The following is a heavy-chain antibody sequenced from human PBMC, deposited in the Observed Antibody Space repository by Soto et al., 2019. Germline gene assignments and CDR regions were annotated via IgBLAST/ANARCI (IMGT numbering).Heavy chain of an antibody. CDR1: GFMFSNYA. Sequence: PGGSLRLSCAASGFMFSNYAMSWVRQAPGKGLEWVSAIGSSGDDTYYADSVKGRFTISRDNSKNTLYLQMNGLRAEDTAVYYSTKDQNSVYSHNWYDWFDPWGQGTLVTVSS. CDR3: TKDQNSVYSHNWYDWFDP. D-gene: IGHD1-1*01. CDR2: IGSSGDDT. J-gene: IGHJ5*02. V-gene: IGHV3-23*01.